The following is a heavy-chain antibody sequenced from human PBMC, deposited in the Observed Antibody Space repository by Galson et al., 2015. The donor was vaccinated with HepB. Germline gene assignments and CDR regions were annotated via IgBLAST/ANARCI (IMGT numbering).Heavy chain of an antibody. CDR2: ISYDGSNK. D-gene: IGHD6-6*01. CDR3: ARDSYRAARRNYYFDY. V-gene: IGHV3-30-3*01. CDR1: GFTFSSYA. Sequence: SLRLSCAASGFTFSSYAMHWVRQAPGKGLEWVAVISYDGSNKYYADSVKGRFTISRDNSKNTLYLQMNSLRAEDTAAYYCARDSYRAARRNYYFDYWGQGTLVTVSS. J-gene: IGHJ4*02.